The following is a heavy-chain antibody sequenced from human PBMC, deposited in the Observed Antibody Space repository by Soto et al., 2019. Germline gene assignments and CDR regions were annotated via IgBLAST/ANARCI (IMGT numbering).Heavy chain of an antibody. J-gene: IGHJ4*02. Sequence: GSLRLSCAASGFTFSNAWMSWVRQAPGKGLEWVGRIKSKTDGGTTDYAAPVKGRFTISRDDSKNTLYLQMNSLKTEDTAVYYCTAEWELSTGFDYWGQGTLVTVSS. D-gene: IGHD1-26*01. V-gene: IGHV3-15*01. CDR2: IKSKTDGGTT. CDR1: GFTFSNAW. CDR3: TAEWELSTGFDY.